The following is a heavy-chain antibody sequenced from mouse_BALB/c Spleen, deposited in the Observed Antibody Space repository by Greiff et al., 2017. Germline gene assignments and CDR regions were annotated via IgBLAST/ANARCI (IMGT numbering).Heavy chain of an antibody. J-gene: IGHJ4*01. CDR3: ARDQGAGTQDAMDY. CDR2: ISDGGSYT. CDR1: GFTFSDYY. V-gene: IGHV5-4*02. Sequence: EVKVEESGGGLVKPGGSLKLSCAASGFTFSDYYMYWVRQTPEKRLEWVATISDGGSYTYYPDSVKGRFTISRDNAKNNLYLQMSSLKSEDTAMYYCARDQGAGTQDAMDYWGQGTSVTVSS. D-gene: IGHD4-1*01.